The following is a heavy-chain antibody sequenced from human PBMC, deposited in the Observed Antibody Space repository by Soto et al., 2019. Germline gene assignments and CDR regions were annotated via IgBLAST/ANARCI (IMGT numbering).Heavy chain of an antibody. CDR3: ARVPAQYYYYYLDV. J-gene: IGHJ6*03. CDR2: IYYSGST. CDR1: GGSISGYS. V-gene: IGHV4-59*01. Sequence: SETLSLTCTVSGGSISGYSWSWIRQPPGKGLEDIGFIYYSGSTNYNPSLKSRVTISVDTSKNQFSLKLSSVTAADTAVYYCARVPAQYYYYYLDVWGKGTTVTVSS.